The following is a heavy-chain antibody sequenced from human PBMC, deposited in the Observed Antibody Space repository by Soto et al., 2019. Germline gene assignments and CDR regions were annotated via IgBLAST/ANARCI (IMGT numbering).Heavy chain of an antibody. D-gene: IGHD4-17*01. Sequence: QVQLVQSGAEVKKPGASVKVSCKASGYTFTSYDINWVRQATGQGLEYLGWMNPNSGNTAYVQKFQGRVTMTWDTSITTAHMELSSLRSEDTAVYFCARGIKYGAYSRWFDPWGQGTLVTVS. CDR1: GYTFTSYD. CDR2: MNPNSGNT. J-gene: IGHJ5*02. CDR3: ARGIKYGAYSRWFDP. V-gene: IGHV1-8*01.